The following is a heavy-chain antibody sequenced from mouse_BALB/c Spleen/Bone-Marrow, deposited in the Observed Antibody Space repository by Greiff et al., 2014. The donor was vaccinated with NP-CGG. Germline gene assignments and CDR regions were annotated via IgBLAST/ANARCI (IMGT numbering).Heavy chain of an antibody. CDR1: GYSFTGYS. J-gene: IGHJ3*01. Sequence: DVKLQESGPELVKPGASMKISCKASGYSFTGYSMNWVKQSHGKNLEWIGLINPYNGGTSYNQKFKGKATITVDKSSSTAYMELLSLTSEDPAGYYCARGGFGFAYWGQGTLVTVSA. CDR2: INPYNGGT. CDR3: ARGGFGFAY. V-gene: IGHV1-18*01.